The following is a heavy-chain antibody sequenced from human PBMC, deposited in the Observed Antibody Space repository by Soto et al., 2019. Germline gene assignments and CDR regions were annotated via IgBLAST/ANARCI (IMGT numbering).Heavy chain of an antibody. V-gene: IGHV3-74*01. CDR2: VNPDGTIT. CDR1: GYTISHYW. J-gene: IGHJ4*02. D-gene: IGHD2-21*01. CDR3: SCDTFCDNDF. Sequence: PGGSLRLSCAASGYTISHYWMRWVRQAPGKGLVWVSRVNPDGTITTYADSVKGRFTISRDNAKNTLYLQMNSLGVEDTALYYGSCDTFCDNDFWGQGTPVTVSS.